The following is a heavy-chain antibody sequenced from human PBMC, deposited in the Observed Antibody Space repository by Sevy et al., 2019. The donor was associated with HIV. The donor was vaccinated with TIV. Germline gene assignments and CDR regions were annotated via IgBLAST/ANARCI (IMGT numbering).Heavy chain of an antibody. CDR2: FFHSGTT. CDR3: ARSRAYPRDSDDGFAN. V-gene: IGHV4-59*01. Sequence: SETLSLTCLVSDASITTNYWSWIRLAPGKGLEWIGYFFHSGTTNYNRSLKSRVTISGDTSKNEFSLRLTSVTAADTAVYYCARSRAYPRDSDDGFANWGQGTMVTVSS. D-gene: IGHD2-21*01. J-gene: IGHJ3*02. CDR1: DASITTNY.